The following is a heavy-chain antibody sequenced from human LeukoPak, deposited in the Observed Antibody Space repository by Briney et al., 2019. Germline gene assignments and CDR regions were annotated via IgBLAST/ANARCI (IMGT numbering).Heavy chain of an antibody. CDR3: AREKETVYYYDSSGPFDY. D-gene: IGHD3-22*01. Sequence: PGGSPRLSCAASGFTFSSYGMHWVRQAPGKGLEWVAFIRYDGSNKYYADSVKGRFTISRDNSKNTLYLHVNSLRPEDTAVYYCAREKETVYYYDSSGPFDYWGQGTLVAVSS. CDR2: IRYDGSNK. CDR1: GFTFSSYG. J-gene: IGHJ4*02. V-gene: IGHV3-30*02.